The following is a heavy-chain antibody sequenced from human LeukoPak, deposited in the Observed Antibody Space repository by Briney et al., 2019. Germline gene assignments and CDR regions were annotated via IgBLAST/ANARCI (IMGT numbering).Heavy chain of an antibody. J-gene: IGHJ5*01. Sequence: GGSLRLSCAASGFTVRSNYMSWVRQAPGKGLEWVSVIYSGGSTYYADSVKGRFTISRDISKNTLYLQMNSLRAEDTAVYYCARGFELITFGGAIGKLNWFDSWGQGTLVTVSS. V-gene: IGHV3-66*01. CDR1: GFTVRSNY. CDR3: ARGFELITFGGAIGKLNWFDS. D-gene: IGHD3-16*02. CDR2: IYSGGST.